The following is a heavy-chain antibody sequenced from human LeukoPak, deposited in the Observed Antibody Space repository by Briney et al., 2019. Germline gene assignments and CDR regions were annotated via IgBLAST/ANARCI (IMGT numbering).Heavy chain of an antibody. D-gene: IGHD5-24*01. CDR2: INPNSGGT. Sequence: ASVKVSCKASGYTFTCYYMHWVRQAPGQGLEWMGWINPNSGGTNYAQKFQGRVTMTRDTSISTAYMELSRLRSDDTAVYYCARDRRRDGYNPGDYWGQGTLVTVSS. CDR1: GYTFTCYY. V-gene: IGHV1-2*02. J-gene: IGHJ4*02. CDR3: ARDRRRDGYNPGDY.